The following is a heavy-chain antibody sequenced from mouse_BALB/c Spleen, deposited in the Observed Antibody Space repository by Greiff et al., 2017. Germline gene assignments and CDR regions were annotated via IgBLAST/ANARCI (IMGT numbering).Heavy chain of an antibody. CDR3: ARFIYGNYAMDY. Sequence: EVKVEESGPSLVKPSQTLSLTCSVTGDSITSGYWNWIRKFPGNKLEYMGYISYSGSTYYNPSLKSRISITRDTSKNQYYLQLNSVTTEDTATYYCARFIYGNYAMDYWGQGTSVTVSS. D-gene: IGHD2-1*01. V-gene: IGHV3-8*02. CDR1: GDSITSGY. CDR2: ISYSGST. J-gene: IGHJ4*01.